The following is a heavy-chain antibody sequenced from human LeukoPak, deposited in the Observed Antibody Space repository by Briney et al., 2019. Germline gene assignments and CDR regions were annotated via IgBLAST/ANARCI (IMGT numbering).Heavy chain of an antibody. V-gene: IGHV4-59*08. CDR3: ARQPGGTAAFDI. D-gene: IGHD1-14*01. CDR2: VYYSGST. CDR1: GASISSHY. Sequence: SETLSLTCSVSGASISSHYWSWIRQPPGKGLEWIGYVYYSGSTSYNPSLKSRVTISVDTSKNQFSLMLTSVTAADTAVYYCARQPGGTAAFDIWAQGTMVTVSS. J-gene: IGHJ3*02.